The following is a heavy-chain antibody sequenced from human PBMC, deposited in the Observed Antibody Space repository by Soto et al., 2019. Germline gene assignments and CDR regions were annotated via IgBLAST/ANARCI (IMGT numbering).Heavy chain of an antibody. CDR2: ISHSGST. CDR3: AGRGETRDY. V-gene: IGHV4-39*07. Sequence: SETLSLTCTVSGGSVRNSHYFCVWLRQPPGKGLEWIGNISHSGSTHYNPSPKSRVTISVDTSKNQFSLKLSSVIAADTAVYYCAGRGETRDYWGQGTLVTVSS. D-gene: IGHD3-10*01. J-gene: IGHJ4*02. CDR1: GGSVRNSHYF.